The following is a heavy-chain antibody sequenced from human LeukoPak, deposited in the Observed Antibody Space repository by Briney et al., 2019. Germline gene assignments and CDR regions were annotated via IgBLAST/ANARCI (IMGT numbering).Heavy chain of an antibody. CDR1: GFTFSNFA. Sequence: PGGSLRLSCAVSGFTFSNFAMNWVRQAPGKGLEWVSTISGSGGSTYYADSVKGRFTISRDNSKITLYLQLNSLRAEDTAVYYCAKDQQWLVRCYFDYWGQGTLVTVSS. V-gene: IGHV3-23*01. J-gene: IGHJ4*02. CDR2: ISGSGGST. CDR3: AKDQQWLVRCYFDY. D-gene: IGHD6-19*01.